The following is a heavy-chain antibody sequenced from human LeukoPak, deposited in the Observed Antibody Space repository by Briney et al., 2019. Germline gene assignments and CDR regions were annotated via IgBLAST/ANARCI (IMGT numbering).Heavy chain of an antibody. CDR1: GYTFTGYY. J-gene: IGHJ4*02. V-gene: IGHV1-2*02. CDR2: IHPNSGGT. Sequence: GASVKVSCKASGYTFTGYYMHWVRQAPGQGLEWMGWIHPNSGGTNYAQKFQGRVTMTRDTSISTAYMELSRLRSDDTAVYYCARDPYDSSAYFDYWGQGTLVTVSS. CDR3: ARDPYDSSAYFDY. D-gene: IGHD3-22*01.